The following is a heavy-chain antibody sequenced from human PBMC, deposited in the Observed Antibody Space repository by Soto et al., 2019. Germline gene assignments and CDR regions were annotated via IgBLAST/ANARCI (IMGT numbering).Heavy chain of an antibody. D-gene: IGHD3-3*01. V-gene: IGHV5-10-1*01. Sequence: GESLKISSKCSGYSFTSYWISLVRQMPGKGLEWMGRIDPSDSYTNYSPSFQGHVTISADKSISTAYLQWSSLKASDTAMYYCARSSSYYDFWSGYYYFDYWGKGTLVTVSS. J-gene: IGHJ4*02. CDR2: IDPSDSYT. CDR1: GYSFTSYW. CDR3: ARSSSYYDFWSGYYYFDY.